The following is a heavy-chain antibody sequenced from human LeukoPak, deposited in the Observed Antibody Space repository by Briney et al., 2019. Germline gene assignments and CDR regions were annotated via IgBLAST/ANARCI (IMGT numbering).Heavy chain of an antibody. CDR3: AKGVQLLWFGGNYYYYYMDV. Sequence: ASVKVSCKASGYTFTSYDMHWVRQAPGQGLEWMGRINPSGGSTSYAQKLQGRVTMTRDTSTSTVYMELSSLRSEDTAVYYCAKGVQLLWFGGNYYYYYMDVWGKGTTVTISS. D-gene: IGHD3-10*01. CDR2: INPSGGST. CDR1: GYTFTSYD. J-gene: IGHJ6*03. V-gene: IGHV1-46*04.